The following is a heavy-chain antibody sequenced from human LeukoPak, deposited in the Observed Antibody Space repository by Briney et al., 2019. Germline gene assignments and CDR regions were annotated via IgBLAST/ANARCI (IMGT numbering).Heavy chain of an antibody. CDR3: AMPRGSAGAGAFDI. V-gene: IGHV4-59*01. J-gene: IGHJ3*02. Sequence: SETLSLTCTVSGGSISSYYWSWIRQPPGKGLEWIGYIYYSGSTNYNPSLKSRVTISVDTSKNQFSLKLSSVTAADTAVYYCAMPRGSAGAGAFDIWGQGTMVTVSS. CDR2: IYYSGST. CDR1: GGSISSYY. D-gene: IGHD2-8*02.